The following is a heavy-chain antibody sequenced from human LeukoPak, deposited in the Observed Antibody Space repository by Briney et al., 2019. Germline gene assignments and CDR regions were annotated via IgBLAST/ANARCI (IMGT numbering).Heavy chain of an antibody. CDR2: ISGSGGIT. CDR1: GFTFSNYA. J-gene: IGHJ4*02. CDR3: AKARYSSTFHDVDY. V-gene: IGHV3-23*01. D-gene: IGHD2/OR15-2a*01. Sequence: GGSLRLSCAASGFTFSNYAMNWVRQAPGKGVEWVSAISGSGGITYYADSVKGRFTISRDNSKNTLYLQMNSLTAEDTAAYYCAKARYSSTFHDVDYWGQGTLVTVSS.